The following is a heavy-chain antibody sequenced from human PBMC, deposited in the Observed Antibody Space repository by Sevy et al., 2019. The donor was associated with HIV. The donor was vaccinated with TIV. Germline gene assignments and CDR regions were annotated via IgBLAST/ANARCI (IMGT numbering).Heavy chain of an antibody. CDR3: ARETGAGYFEH. V-gene: IGHV1-2*02. CDR1: GYTFTDHY. J-gene: IGHJ1*01. CDR2: IIPNSRDT. Sequence: ASVKVSCKASGYTFTDHYMHWVRQAPGQWLEWVGWIIPNSRDTKSSRRFQCRVILTRDTSSSTAHMELRRLRSDDAAVCFCARETGAGYFEHWGQGTLVTVSS.